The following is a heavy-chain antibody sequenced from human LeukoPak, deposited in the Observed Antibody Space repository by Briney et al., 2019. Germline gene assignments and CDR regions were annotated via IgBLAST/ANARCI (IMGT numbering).Heavy chain of an antibody. CDR2: ISGSKGNT. J-gene: IGHJ4*02. CDR3: GREFCDTHRCFFPDF. D-gene: IGHD4/OR15-4a*01. V-gene: IGHV1-18*01. CDR1: SYTFTGFG. Sequence: ASVKVSCKPSSYTFTGFGISWVRQAPGQGLEWLGWISGSKGNTHYIQRLQGRITMTTDTSTSTAYKELRSLRSDDTALYYCGREFCDTHRCFFPDFWGQGTLVTVSS.